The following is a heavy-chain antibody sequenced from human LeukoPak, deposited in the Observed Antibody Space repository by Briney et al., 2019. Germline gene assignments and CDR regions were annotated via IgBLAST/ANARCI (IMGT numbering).Heavy chain of an antibody. J-gene: IGHJ3*02. CDR2: FDPEDGET. D-gene: IGHD3-3*01. CDR3: ATHTISGVVTYASLI. Sequence: ASVKVSCKLSGYTGIELSMHWVRQVPGKGLEWMGGFDPEDGETKYAQKFQGRVTMTEDTSTDTAYMELSRLTSEDTAVYYCATHTISGVVTYASLIWGRGTLVAVSS. CDR1: GYTGIELS. V-gene: IGHV1-24*01.